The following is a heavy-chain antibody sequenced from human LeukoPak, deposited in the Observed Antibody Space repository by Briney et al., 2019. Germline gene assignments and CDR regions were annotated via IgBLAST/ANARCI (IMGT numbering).Heavy chain of an antibody. CDR2: ISSSGSTI. D-gene: IGHD2-15*01. CDR3: ARDLVKYCSGGSCPKDY. V-gene: IGHV3-48*03. Sequence: GGSLRLSCAASGFTFSSYEMNWVRQAPGKGLEWVSYISSSGSTIYCADSVKGRFTISRDNAKNSLYLQMNSLRAEDTAVYYCARDLVKYCSGGSCPKDYWGQGTLVTVSS. J-gene: IGHJ4*02. CDR1: GFTFSSYE.